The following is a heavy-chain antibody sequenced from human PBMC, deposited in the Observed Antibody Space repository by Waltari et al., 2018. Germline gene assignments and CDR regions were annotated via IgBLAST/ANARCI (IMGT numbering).Heavy chain of an antibody. Sequence: FTFSSYGMSWVRQAPGKGLEWVSGISGSGGNTYYADSVKGRFTISRDNSKNTLYLQMNSLRAGDTAVYYCAKAAGGYSFDYWGQGTLVTVSS. CDR1: FTFSSYG. CDR2: ISGSGGNT. D-gene: IGHD6-13*01. V-gene: IGHV3-23*01. J-gene: IGHJ4*02. CDR3: AKAAGGYSFDY.